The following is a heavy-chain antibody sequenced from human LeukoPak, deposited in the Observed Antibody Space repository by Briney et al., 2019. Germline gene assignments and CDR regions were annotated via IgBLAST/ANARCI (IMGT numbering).Heavy chain of an antibody. D-gene: IGHD6-19*01. V-gene: IGHV3-64*01. Sequence: GGSLRLSCAASGFTFSSYAMHGVRQAPGKGLEYVSAISSNGGSTYYANSVKGRFTISRDNSKNTLYLQMGSLRAEDMAVYYCARDSSGWPRYAFDIWGQGTMVTVSS. CDR3: ARDSSGWPRYAFDI. CDR2: ISSNGGST. CDR1: GFTFSSYA. J-gene: IGHJ3*02.